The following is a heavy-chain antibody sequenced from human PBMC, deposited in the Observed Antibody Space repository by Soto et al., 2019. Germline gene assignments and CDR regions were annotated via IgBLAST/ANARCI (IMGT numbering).Heavy chain of an antibody. V-gene: IGHV5-51*01. CDR2: IYPRDSDT. CDR1: GYNFATYW. J-gene: IGHJ4*02. CDR3: ARHDVETASDY. D-gene: IGHD5-18*01. Sequence: PGESLKISCQASGYNFATYWIMWVRQVPGKGLEWMGIIYPRDSDTRYSPSVQGQVTMSVDTSISIAYLQWGSLRASDTAIYYCARHDVETASDYWGQGTLVTVSS.